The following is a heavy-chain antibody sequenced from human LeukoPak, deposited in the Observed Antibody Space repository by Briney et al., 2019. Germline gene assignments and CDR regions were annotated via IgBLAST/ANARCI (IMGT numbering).Heavy chain of an antibody. V-gene: IGHV4-34*01. D-gene: IGHD2-15*01. Sequence: SGTLSLTCAVYGGSFSGYYWSWIRQPPGKGLEWIGEINHSGSTNYNPSLKSRVTISVDTSKNQFSLKLSSVTAADTAVYYCARAGYCSGGSCDFNWFDPWGQGTLVTVSS. CDR2: INHSGST. J-gene: IGHJ5*02. CDR1: GGSFSGYY. CDR3: ARAGYCSGGSCDFNWFDP.